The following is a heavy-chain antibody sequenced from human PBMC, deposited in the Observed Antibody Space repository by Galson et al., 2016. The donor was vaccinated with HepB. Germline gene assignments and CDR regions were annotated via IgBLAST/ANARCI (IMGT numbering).Heavy chain of an antibody. CDR2: IYSGGTT. CDR3: ATLNYYSGRHY. V-gene: IGHV3-53*01. D-gene: IGHD3-10*01. Sequence: SLRLSCAASDFTVSNNYMMWVRQAPGKGLEWVSLIYSGGTTHYTDSVKGRFTIPRDSSKNTQYLPLNSLRAEDTAMYYCATLNYYSGRHYWGPGTLVTVSS. CDR1: DFTVSNNY. J-gene: IGHJ4*02.